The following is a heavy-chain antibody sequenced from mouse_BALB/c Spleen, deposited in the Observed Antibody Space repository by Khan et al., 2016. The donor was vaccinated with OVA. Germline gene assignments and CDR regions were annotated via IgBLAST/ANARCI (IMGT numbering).Heavy chain of an antibody. CDR3: ARWATWYFDV. CDR2: IYPGGSFT. V-gene: IGHV1-63*02. D-gene: IGHD3-1*01. J-gene: IGHJ1*01. Sequence: QVQLQQSGGEVVRPGTSVKISCKASGYTFTNYWLGWVRQRPGHGPEWIGDIYPGGSFTNSNEQLKDKATLTVDTSSTTANMQLSSLTSEDSAVYFCARWATWYFDVWGAGTTVTVSS. CDR1: GYTFTNYW.